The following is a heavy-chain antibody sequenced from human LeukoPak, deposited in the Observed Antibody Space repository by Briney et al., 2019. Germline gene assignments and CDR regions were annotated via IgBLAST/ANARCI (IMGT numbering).Heavy chain of an antibody. J-gene: IGHJ4*02. CDR2: FDPEDGET. D-gene: IGHD1-20*01. CDR3: ATVLTGTTGFDY. CDR1: GYTLTELS. V-gene: IGHV1-24*01. Sequence: ASVKVSCKVSGYTLTELSMHWVRQAPGQGLEWMGGFDPEDGETIYAQKFQGRVTMTEDTSTDTAYMELSSLRSEDTAVYYCATVLTGTTGFDYWGQGTLVTVSS.